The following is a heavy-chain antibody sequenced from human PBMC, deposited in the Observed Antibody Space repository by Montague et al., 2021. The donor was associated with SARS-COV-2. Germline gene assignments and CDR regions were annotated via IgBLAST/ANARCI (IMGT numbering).Heavy chain of an antibody. V-gene: IGHV3-30-3*01. CDR3: ARVSRGSYYNWFDP. Sequence: SLRLSCAASGFTFSSYAMHLVRQAPGKGLEWVAVISYDGSNKYYADSXKGRFTISRDNSKNTLYLQMNSLRAEDTAVYYCARVSRGSYYNWFDPWGQGTLVTVSS. J-gene: IGHJ5*02. CDR2: ISYDGSNK. D-gene: IGHD1-26*01. CDR1: GFTFSSYA.